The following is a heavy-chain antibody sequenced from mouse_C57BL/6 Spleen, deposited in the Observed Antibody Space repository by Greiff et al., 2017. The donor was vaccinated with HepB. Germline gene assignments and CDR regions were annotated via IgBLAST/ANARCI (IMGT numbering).Heavy chain of an antibody. CDR2: INPNNGGT. CDR3: ARSGYDYDYAMDY. D-gene: IGHD2-4*01. V-gene: IGHV1-26*01. J-gene: IGHJ4*01. Sequence: EVQLQQSGPELVKPGASVKISCKASGYTFTDYYMNWVKQSHGKSLEWIGDINPNNGGTSYNQKFKGKATLIVAKSSSTAYMELRSLTSEDSAVYYCARSGYDYDYAMDYWGQGTSVTVSS. CDR1: GYTFTDYY.